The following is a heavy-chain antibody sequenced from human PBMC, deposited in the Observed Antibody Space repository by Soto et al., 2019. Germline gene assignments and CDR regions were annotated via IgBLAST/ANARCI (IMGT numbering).Heavy chain of an antibody. Sequence: QITLKESGPTLVKPTQTLTLTCTFSGFSLSTSGVGVGWIRQPPGKALEWLALIYWDDDKRYSPSLKSRLTITKDTSKNQVVLTMTNMDPVDTATYYCAHSGYDFWSGYYTPYYFDYWGQGTLVTVSS. V-gene: IGHV2-5*02. CDR1: GFSLSTSGVG. D-gene: IGHD3-3*01. J-gene: IGHJ4*02. CDR2: IYWDDDK. CDR3: AHSGYDFWSGYYTPYYFDY.